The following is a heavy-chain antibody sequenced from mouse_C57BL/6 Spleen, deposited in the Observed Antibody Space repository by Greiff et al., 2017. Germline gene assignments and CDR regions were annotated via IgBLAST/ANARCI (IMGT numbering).Heavy chain of an antibody. CDR3: ASAEYDSYCYFDV. Sequence: QLQQSGPELVKPGASVKISCKASGYSFTDYNLNWVKQSNGKSLEWIGVINLIYGTTSYNQKFKDKATLSVVQSSSTAYMQLNSLTSKDSAVYFCASAEYDSYCYFDVWGTVTTVTVSS. V-gene: IGHV1-39*01. CDR2: INLIYGTT. D-gene: IGHD2-4*01. J-gene: IGHJ1*03. CDR1: GYSFTDYN.